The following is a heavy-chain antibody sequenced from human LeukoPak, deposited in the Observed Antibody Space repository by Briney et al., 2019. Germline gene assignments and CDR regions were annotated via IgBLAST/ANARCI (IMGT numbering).Heavy chain of an antibody. D-gene: IGHD3-22*01. Sequence: GGSLRLSCAASGFTFSSYSMNWDRQAPGKGLEWVSSISSSSSYIYYADSVKGRFTISRDNAKNSLYLQMNSLRAEDTAVYYCARNGVIVVVASYWFDPWGQGTLVTVSS. CDR1: GFTFSSYS. V-gene: IGHV3-21*01. J-gene: IGHJ5*02. CDR2: ISSSSSYI. CDR3: ARNGVIVVVASYWFDP.